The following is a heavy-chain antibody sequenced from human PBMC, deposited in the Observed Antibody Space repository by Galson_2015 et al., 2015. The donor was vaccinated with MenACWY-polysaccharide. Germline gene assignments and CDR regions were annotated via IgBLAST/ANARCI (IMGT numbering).Heavy chain of an antibody. D-gene: IGHD2-2*01. CDR2: ISYDGSNK. V-gene: IGHV3-30-3*01. CDR3: ARDWGAVVPTAIGFSFDY. Sequence: SLRLSCAASGFTFSNYAMHWVRQAPGKGLDWVAVISYDGSNKYFADSVKGRFTISRDNSKNTLYLQMNSLRAEDTAVYYCARDWGAVVPTAIGFSFDYWGQGTPVTVSS. J-gene: IGHJ4*02. CDR1: GFTFSNYA.